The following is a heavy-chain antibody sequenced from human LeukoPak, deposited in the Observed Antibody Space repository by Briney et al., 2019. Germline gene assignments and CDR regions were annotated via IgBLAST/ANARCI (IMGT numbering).Heavy chain of an antibody. CDR1: GGSISSSSYY. CDR2: IYYSGST. CDR3: ARAAPYSGSYYASSFDY. Sequence: PSETLSLTCTVSGGSISSSSYYWGWIRQPPRKGLEWIGSIYYSGSTNYNPSLKSRVTISVDTSKNQFSLKLSSVTAADTAVYYCARAAPYSGSYYASSFDYWGQGTLVTVSS. J-gene: IGHJ4*02. D-gene: IGHD1-26*01. V-gene: IGHV4-39*07.